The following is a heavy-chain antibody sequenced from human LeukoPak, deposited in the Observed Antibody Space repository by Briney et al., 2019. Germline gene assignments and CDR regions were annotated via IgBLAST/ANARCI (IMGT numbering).Heavy chain of an antibody. CDR2: IHYTGST. V-gene: IGHV4-59*13. CDR3: ARGRPDPQNSDYWDY. Sequence: SETPSLTCPVSRGSISTYYWSWIRQTPGTTLEWIGNIHYTGSTIYRPSLKSRVTISLDTPKNQFSLSLTSVTTADTAIYYCARGRPDPQNSDYWDYWGQGIQVTVSS. CDR1: RGSISTYY. D-gene: IGHD3-22*01. J-gene: IGHJ4*02.